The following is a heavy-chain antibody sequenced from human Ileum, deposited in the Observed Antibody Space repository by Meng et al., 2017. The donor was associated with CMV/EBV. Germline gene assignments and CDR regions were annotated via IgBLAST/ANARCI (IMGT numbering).Heavy chain of an antibody. D-gene: IGHD5-12*01. CDR3: VHRSYSGQDDY. CDR2: IYWDDDT. CDR1: GFSFSTSKAG. Sequence: PLEAARPTLVHPPQTLKLTCTFSGFSFSTSKAGLGWIRLPPGKALGWLALIYWDDDTRYNPSLKTRLTITKDTSKNQVILTMTKMDPADTATYFCVHRSYSGQDDYWGQGALVTVSS. V-gene: IGHV2-5*02. J-gene: IGHJ4*02.